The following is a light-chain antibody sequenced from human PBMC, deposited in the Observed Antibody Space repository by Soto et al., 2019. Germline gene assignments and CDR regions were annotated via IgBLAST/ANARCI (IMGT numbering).Light chain of an antibody. CDR1: QSIGRW. J-gene: IGKJ1*01. CDR3: QQYNDYAA. CDR2: DAS. V-gene: IGKV1-5*01. Sequence: DIQMTQSPSTLSASVGDRVTITCRASQSIGRWLAWYQQKPGKAPKLLIYDASTLESGVPSRFSGSGSGPEFTLTISSLQPDDFSTYYCQQYNDYAAFGQGTKVEI.